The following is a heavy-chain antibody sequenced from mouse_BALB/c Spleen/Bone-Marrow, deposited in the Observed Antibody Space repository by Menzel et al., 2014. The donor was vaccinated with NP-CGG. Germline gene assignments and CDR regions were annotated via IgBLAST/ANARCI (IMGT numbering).Heavy chain of an antibody. J-gene: IGHJ1*01. D-gene: IGHD1-1*01. CDR2: IWGGGST. CDR1: GFSLTTYG. V-gene: IGHV2-2*02. Sequence: QVQLQQSGPGLVQPSQSLSITCTVSGFSLTTYGVHWVRQSPGKGLEWLGVIWGGGSTDYNAAFISRLSISKDNSKSQVFIKMNSLQANDTAIYYCARINYGSRRYWYFDVWGAGTTVTVFS. CDR3: ARINYGSRRYWYFDV.